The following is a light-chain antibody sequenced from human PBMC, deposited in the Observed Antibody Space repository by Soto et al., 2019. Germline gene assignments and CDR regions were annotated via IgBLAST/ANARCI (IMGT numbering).Light chain of an antibody. V-gene: IGKV1-33*01. CDR1: QDISTY. J-gene: IGKJ5*01. Sequence: DIQMTQSPSSLSASVGDRVTITCQASQDISTYLNWYQQKPGKAPKLLIYDASNLETGVPSRFSGGGSGTEFSFNITSLQPEDVATYYCQQYDDLPITFGQGTRLKIK. CDR2: DAS. CDR3: QQYDDLPIT.